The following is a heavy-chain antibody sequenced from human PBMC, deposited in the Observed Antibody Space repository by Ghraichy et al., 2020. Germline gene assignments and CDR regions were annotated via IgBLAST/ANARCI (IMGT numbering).Heavy chain of an antibody. V-gene: IGHV4-59*01. J-gene: IGHJ1*01. Sequence: SQTLSLTCTVSGASISSYYWSWIRHTPGKGLEWIGCIHYSGHTEYSPSLKSRVSISVDTSKNQFSLNLSSVTAADTAVYYCGHYGSDSDNYDFRWKQWGQGTLVTVSS. CDR2: IHYSGHT. D-gene: IGHD3-10*01. CDR1: GASISSYY. CDR3: GHYGSDSDNYDFRWKQ.